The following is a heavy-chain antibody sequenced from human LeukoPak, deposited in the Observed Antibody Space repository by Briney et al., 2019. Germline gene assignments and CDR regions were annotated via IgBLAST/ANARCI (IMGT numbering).Heavy chain of an antibody. CDR1: GYTFTSYG. Sequence: SVKVSCKASGYTFTSYGISWVRQAPGQGLEWMGGIIPIFGTANYAQKFQGRVTITADKSTSTAYMELSSLRSEDTAVYYCAGSSSAPGSIDYWGQGTLVTVSS. V-gene: IGHV1-69*06. J-gene: IGHJ4*02. D-gene: IGHD6-13*01. CDR2: IIPIFGTA. CDR3: AGSSSAPGSIDY.